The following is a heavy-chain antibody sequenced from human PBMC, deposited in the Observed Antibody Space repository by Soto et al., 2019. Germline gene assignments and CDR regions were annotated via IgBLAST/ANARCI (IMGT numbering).Heavy chain of an antibody. D-gene: IGHD3-10*01. CDR2: TFYSGST. J-gene: IGHJ5*02. CDR1: GGSISSSGYY. Sequence: SETLSLTCTVSGGSISSSGYYWGWIRQPPGKGLEWIGTTFYSGSTYFNPSLKSRVTVSVDTSKNQFSLKLSSVTAADTAVYYCARHYGSFDPWGQGTLVTVSS. CDR3: ARHYGSFDP. V-gene: IGHV4-39*01.